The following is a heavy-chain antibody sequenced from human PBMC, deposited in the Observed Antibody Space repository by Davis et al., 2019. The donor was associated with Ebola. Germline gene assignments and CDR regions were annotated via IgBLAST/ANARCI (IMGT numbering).Heavy chain of an antibody. CDR1: GYTFTGYY. CDR3: AGGLDYYDSSGYYRLHPNYYYMDV. J-gene: IGHJ6*03. Sequence: ASVKVSCKASGYTFTGYYMHWVRQAPGQGLEWMGWINPNSGDTKYAQKFQGRVTMTRDTSSSTAYMELSRLRSDDTAVYYCAGGLDYYDSSGYYRLHPNYYYMDVWGKGTTVTVSS. D-gene: IGHD3-22*01. V-gene: IGHV1-2*02. CDR2: INPNSGDT.